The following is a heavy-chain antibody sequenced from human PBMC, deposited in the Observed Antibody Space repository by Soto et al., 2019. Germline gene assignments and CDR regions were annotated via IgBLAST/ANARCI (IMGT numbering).Heavy chain of an antibody. Sequence: ESGGGLVQPGGSLRLSCAASGFTFSSYSMNWVRQAPGKGLEWVSYISSSSSTIYYADSVKGRFTISRDNAKNSLYLQMNSLRAEDTAVYYCASSCSEVYYYYYMDVWGKGTTVTVSS. D-gene: IGHD2-2*01. V-gene: IGHV3-48*01. CDR2: ISSSSSTI. CDR3: ASSCSEVYYYYYMDV. J-gene: IGHJ6*03. CDR1: GFTFSSYS.